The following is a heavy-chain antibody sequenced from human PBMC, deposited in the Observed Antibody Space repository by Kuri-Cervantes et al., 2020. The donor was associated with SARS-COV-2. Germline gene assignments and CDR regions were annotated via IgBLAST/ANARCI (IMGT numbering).Heavy chain of an antibody. CDR2: ISYDGSNK. Sequence: GGSLRLSCAASGFTFSSYGMHWVRQAPGKGLEWVAVISYDGSNKYYADSAKGRFTISRDNSKNTLYLQMNSLRAEDTAVYYCAKDGLGYNWNAGGWFDPWGQGILVTVSS. V-gene: IGHV3-30*18. CDR3: AKDGLGYNWNAGGWFDP. J-gene: IGHJ5*02. CDR1: GFTFSSYG. D-gene: IGHD1-20*01.